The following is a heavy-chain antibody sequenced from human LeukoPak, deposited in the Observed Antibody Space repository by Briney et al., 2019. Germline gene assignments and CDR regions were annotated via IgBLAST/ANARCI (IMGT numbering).Heavy chain of an antibody. V-gene: IGHV3-23*01. D-gene: IGHD3-22*01. CDR2: ISGSGGST. J-gene: IGHJ4*02. Sequence: PGGSLRLSCAASGFSFSSYAMSWVRQVPGKGLEWVSAISGSGGSTYYADSVKGRFTISRDNSKNTLYLQMNSLRAEDTAVYYCAKDYVRYYDSSGYYYFSYFDYWGQGTLVTVSS. CDR1: GFSFSSYA. CDR3: AKDYVRYYDSSGYYYFSYFDY.